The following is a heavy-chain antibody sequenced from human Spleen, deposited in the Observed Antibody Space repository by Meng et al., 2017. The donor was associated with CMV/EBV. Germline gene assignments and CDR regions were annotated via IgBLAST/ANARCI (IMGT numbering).Heavy chain of an antibody. CDR3: ARSRSTRGYYFDF. V-gene: IGHV3-7*01. CDR1: GFTFSSYW. J-gene: IGHJ4*02. Sequence: GESLKISCAASGFTFSSYWMSWVRQAPGKGLEWVANIKQDGSEKYYVDSVKGRFTISRDNAKNSLYLQMNSLRAEDTAVYYCARSRSTRGYYFDFWGQGTLVTVSS. CDR2: IKQDGSEK. D-gene: IGHD2-2*01.